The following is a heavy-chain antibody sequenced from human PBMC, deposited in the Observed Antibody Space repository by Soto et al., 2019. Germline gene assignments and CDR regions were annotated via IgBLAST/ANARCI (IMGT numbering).Heavy chain of an antibody. CDR1: DASVWSDSYF. D-gene: IGHD1-26*01. CDR3: ARNVSPELNFKY. Sequence: ASETLSLTCTVSDASVWSDSYFWTWIRQPPGKGLEWIAYISHTGDTNYNPSLKSRVTISIDTSRNQFSLTLSSVTAADTAVYYCARNVSPELNFKYWGQGILVTVSS. CDR2: ISHTGDT. J-gene: IGHJ4*02. V-gene: IGHV4-61*01.